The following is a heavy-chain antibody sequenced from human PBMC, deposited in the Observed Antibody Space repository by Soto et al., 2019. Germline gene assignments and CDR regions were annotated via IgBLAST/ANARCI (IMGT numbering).Heavy chain of an antibody. D-gene: IGHD6-13*01. CDR1: GGSISSGGYS. CDR2: IYHSGST. Sequence: QLQLQESGSGLVKPSQTLSLTCAVSGGSISSGGYSWSWIRQPPGKGLEWIGYIYHSGSTYYNPSLKSRVTRSVDRSKNQFSLKLSSVTAADTAVYYWANSHAGAHITAAVHWGQGTLVTVSS. CDR3: ANSHAGAHITAAVH. J-gene: IGHJ4*02. V-gene: IGHV4-30-2*01.